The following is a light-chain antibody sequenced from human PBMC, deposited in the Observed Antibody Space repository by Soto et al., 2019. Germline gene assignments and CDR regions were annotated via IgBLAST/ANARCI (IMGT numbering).Light chain of an antibody. V-gene: IGKV3-15*01. Sequence: ETLLTQSPATLSLSPGERATLSCRASQSVSSNLAWYQQKPGRAPRLLIYGASTRATGIPARFSGSGSGTEFTLTISSLQPDDFATYYCQQYNSYWTFGQGTKVDIK. J-gene: IGKJ1*01. CDR2: GAS. CDR3: QQYNSYWT. CDR1: QSVSSN.